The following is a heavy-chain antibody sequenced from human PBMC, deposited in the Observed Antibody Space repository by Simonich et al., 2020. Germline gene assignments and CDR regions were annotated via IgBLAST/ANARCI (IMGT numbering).Heavy chain of an antibody. Sequence: QVQLQQWGAGLLKPSETLSLTCAVYGGSFSGYYGGWIRQPPGKGLEWIGEINNSGSTNYNPSLKSRVTISVDTSKNQFSLKLSSVTAADTAVYYCARGKGWKNAFDIWGQGTMVTVSS. CDR3: ARGKGWKNAFDI. V-gene: IGHV4-34*01. CDR2: INNSGST. CDR1: GGSFSGYY. D-gene: IGHD1-1*01. J-gene: IGHJ3*02.